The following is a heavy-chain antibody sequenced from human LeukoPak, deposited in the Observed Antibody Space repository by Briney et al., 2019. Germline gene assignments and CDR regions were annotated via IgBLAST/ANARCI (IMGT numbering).Heavy chain of an antibody. CDR1: GGSISSYY. CDR3: ATRPGTSNWFDP. V-gene: IGHV4-34*01. D-gene: IGHD1-1*01. J-gene: IGHJ5*02. CDR2: INHSGST. Sequence: ASETLSLTCTVSGGSISSYYWSWIRQPPGKGLEWIGEINHSGSTNYNPSLKSRVTISVDTSKNQFSLKLSSVTAADTAVYYCATRPGTSNWFDPWGQGTLVTVSS.